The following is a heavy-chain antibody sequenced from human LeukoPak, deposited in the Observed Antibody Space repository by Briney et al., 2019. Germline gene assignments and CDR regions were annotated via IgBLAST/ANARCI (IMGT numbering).Heavy chain of an antibody. CDR1: GYTFTNYY. V-gene: IGHV1-46*01. CDR3: ARVTRDDYGDFDY. D-gene: IGHD4-17*01. J-gene: IGHJ4*02. CDR2: INPSGGST. Sequence: GASVKVSCKASGYTFTNYYIHWVRQAPGQGLEWMGIINPSGGSTSYAQKLQGRVSMTRDTSTSTVYMELSSLTSEDTAVYYCARVTRDDYGDFDYWGQGTLVTVSS.